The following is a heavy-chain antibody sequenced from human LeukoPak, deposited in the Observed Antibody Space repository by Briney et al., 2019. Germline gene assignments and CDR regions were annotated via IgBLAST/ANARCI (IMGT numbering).Heavy chain of an antibody. CDR1: GFIFGNYA. J-gene: IGHJ5*02. CDR2: ISVSGGST. V-gene: IGHV3-23*01. D-gene: IGHD3-16*01. Sequence: GGSLRLSCVASGFIFGNYAMSWVRQAPGKGLEWVSGISVSGGSTWYADSVKGRFTISRDNSNNTLYLQMNSLRADDTAVYYCAKDSLITFGGVIDQWGQGTLVTVSS. CDR3: AKDSLITFGGVIDQ.